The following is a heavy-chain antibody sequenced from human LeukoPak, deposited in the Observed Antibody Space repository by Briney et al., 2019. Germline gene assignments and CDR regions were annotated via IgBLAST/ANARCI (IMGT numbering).Heavy chain of an antibody. J-gene: IGHJ6*02. CDR3: ASQLDPYYYYYGMDV. D-gene: IGHD1-1*01. CDR2: IYSDGST. V-gene: IGHV3-53*01. Sequence: PGGSLRLSCAASGFTVSNNYMSWVRQAPGKGLEWVSVIYSDGSTYYADSVKGRFTISRDNFKNTLYLQMNSLRAEDTAVYYCASQLDPYYYYYGMDVWGQGTTVTVSS. CDR1: GFTVSNNY.